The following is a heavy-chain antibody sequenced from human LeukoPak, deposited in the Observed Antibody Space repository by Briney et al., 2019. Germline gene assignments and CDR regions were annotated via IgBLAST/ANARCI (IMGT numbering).Heavy chain of an antibody. CDR3: ARVRLNSSDWYKGGIDY. V-gene: IGHV1-2*06. CDR2: INPNSGGT. CDR1: GYTFTGYY. Sequence: ASVKVSCKASGYTFTGYYMHWVRQAPGQGLEWMGRINPNSGGTNYAQKFQGRVTMTRDTSISTAYVELSRLRSDDTAVYYCARVRLNSSDWYKGGIDYWGQGTLVTVSS. D-gene: IGHD6-19*01. J-gene: IGHJ4*02.